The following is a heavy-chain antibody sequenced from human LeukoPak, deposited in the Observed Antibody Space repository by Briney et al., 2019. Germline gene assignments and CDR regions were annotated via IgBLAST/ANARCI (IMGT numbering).Heavy chain of an antibody. Sequence: ASVKVSCKASGGTFSSYAISWVRQAPGQGLEWMGGIIPILGTANYAQKFQGRVTITADESTSTAYMELSSLRSEDTAVYYCARRWDYDSSGHMVWFDPWGQGTLVTVSS. V-gene: IGHV1-69*13. CDR1: GGTFSSYA. J-gene: IGHJ5*02. CDR3: ARRWDYDSSGHMVWFDP. D-gene: IGHD3-22*01. CDR2: IIPILGTA.